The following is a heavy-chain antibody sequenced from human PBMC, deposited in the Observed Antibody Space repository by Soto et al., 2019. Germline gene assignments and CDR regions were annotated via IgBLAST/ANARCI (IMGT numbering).Heavy chain of an antibody. J-gene: IGHJ5*02. CDR3: VRGGTKTLHDWFDP. V-gene: IGHV4-4*07. CDR2: IYATGTT. Sequence: PSETLSLTCTVSGASISCIYWSWIRKSAGKGLEWIGRIYATGTTDYNPSLKSRVMMSVDTSKKQFSLKLRSVTAADTAVYYCVRGGTKTLHDWFDPWGQGITVTVSS. CDR1: GASISCIY. D-gene: IGHD1-1*01.